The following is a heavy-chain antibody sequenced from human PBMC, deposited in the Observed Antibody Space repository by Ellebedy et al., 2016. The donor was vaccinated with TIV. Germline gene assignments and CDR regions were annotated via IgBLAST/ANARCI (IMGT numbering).Heavy chain of an antibody. Sequence: GGSLRLSCKGSGYTFTSNWIGWVRQMPGKGLEWMGIIYPGYSETTYSPSFQGQVTISADKSISTAYLQWSSLRASDTAMYYCARLPDDFYYDSSGYFDYWGQGTLVTVSS. CDR3: ARLPDDFYYDSSGYFDY. V-gene: IGHV5-51*01. J-gene: IGHJ4*02. D-gene: IGHD3-22*01. CDR2: IYPGYSET. CDR1: GYTFTSNW.